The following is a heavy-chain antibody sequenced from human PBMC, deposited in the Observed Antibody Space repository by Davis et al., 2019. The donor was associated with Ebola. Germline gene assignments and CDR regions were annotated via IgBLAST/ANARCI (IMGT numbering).Heavy chain of an antibody. Sequence: SETLSLTCTVSGGSISSYYWSWIRQPPGKGLEWIGYIYYSGSTNYNPSLKSRVTISVDTSKNQFSLKLSSVTAADTAVYYCARGYYGSGSYISMGWFDPWGQGTLVTVSS. CDR2: IYYSGST. CDR3: ARGYYGSGSYISMGWFDP. D-gene: IGHD3-10*01. CDR1: GGSISSYY. J-gene: IGHJ5*02. V-gene: IGHV4-59*12.